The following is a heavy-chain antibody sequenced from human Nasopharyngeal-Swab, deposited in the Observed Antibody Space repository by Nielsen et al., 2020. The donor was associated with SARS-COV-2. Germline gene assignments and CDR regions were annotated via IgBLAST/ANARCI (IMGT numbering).Heavy chain of an antibody. CDR2: INAGNCNT. D-gene: IGHD4-17*01. J-gene: IGHJ4*02. CDR1: GYTFTSYA. Sequence: ASVTVSCKDSGYTFTSYAMHWVRQAPGQRLEWMGWINAGNCNTKYSQKFQGRVTITRDTSASTAYMELSSLRSEDTAVYYCARAEMRTTVTTYWNYWGQGTLVTVSS. CDR3: ARAEMRTTVTTYWNY. V-gene: IGHV1-3*01.